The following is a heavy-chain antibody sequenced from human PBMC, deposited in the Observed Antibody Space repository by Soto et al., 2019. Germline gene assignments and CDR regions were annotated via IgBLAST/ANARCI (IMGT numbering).Heavy chain of an antibody. CDR2: ISPYNGNT. V-gene: IGHV1-18*01. CDR3: ENQIYTVMVFRD. D-gene: IGHD5-18*01. CDR1: DKTFLSYG. Sequence: QVQLVQSGAEVKKPGASVKVSCKASDKTFLSYGISWVRQGPGQGLEWMGWISPYNGNTNYAQKLQGRVTMTTDTSTSTAYMELRSLRSDDTAVYYCENQIYTVMVFRDWGQGTLVTVSS. J-gene: IGHJ4*02.